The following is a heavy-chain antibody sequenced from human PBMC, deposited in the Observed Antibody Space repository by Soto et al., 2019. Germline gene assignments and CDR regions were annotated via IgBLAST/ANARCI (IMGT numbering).Heavy chain of an antibody. J-gene: IGHJ6*02. CDR1: GFTFTSSA. V-gene: IGHV1-58*01. CDR3: ATLGYQLLTTSGVGKDV. Sequence: ASVKVSCKASGFTFTSSAVQWVRQARGQRLEWIGWIVVGSGNTNYAQKFQERVTITRDMSTSTAYMELSSLRSEDTAVYYCATLGYQLLTTSGVGKDVWGQGTTVTVSS. D-gene: IGHD2-2*01. CDR2: IVVGSGNT.